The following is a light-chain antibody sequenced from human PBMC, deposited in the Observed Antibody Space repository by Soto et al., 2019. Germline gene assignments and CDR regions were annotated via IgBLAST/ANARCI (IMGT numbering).Light chain of an antibody. J-gene: IGLJ2*01. CDR3: TSYTSSSTLV. Sequence: QSVLTQPASVSGSPGQSITISCTGTSSDVGGYNSVSWYQQHPGKAPKLMIYEVTNRPSGVSNRFSGSKFGNTASLTISGLQAEDEADYYCTSYTSSSTLVFGGGTKVTVL. CDR2: EVT. V-gene: IGLV2-14*01. CDR1: SSDVGGYNS.